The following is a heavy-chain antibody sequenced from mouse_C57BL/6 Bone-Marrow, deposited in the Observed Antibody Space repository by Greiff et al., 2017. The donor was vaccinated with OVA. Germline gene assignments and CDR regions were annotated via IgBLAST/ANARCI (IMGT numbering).Heavy chain of an antibody. CDR2: INPSNGGT. CDR3: ARPYYGSSMFAY. J-gene: IGHJ3*01. CDR1: GYTFTSYW. V-gene: IGHV1-53*01. D-gene: IGHD1-1*01. Sequence: QVQLQQPGTELVKPGASVKLSCKASGYTFTSYWMHWVKQRPGQGLEWIGNINPSNGGTNYNEKLKRKATLTVDKSSSTAYMQLSSLTSEDSAVYYCARPYYGSSMFAYWGQGTLVTVSA.